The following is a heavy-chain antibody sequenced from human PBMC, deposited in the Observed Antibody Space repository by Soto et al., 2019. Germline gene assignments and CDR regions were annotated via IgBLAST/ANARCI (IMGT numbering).Heavy chain of an antibody. Sequence: SETLSLPCAGYGGSFSGYYWTWIRQPPGTGLERIGEINHSGSTNHNPSLKSRVTISVDTSKIQFSLKLTSVTAADTAVYYCARDKITGLFDYWGQGTLVTGSS. CDR1: GGSFSGYY. D-gene: IGHD2-8*02. CDR3: ARDKITGLFDY. CDR2: INHSGST. V-gene: IGHV4-34*01. J-gene: IGHJ4*02.